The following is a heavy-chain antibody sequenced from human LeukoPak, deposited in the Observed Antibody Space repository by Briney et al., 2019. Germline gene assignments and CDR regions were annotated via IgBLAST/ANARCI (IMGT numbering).Heavy chain of an antibody. CDR2: IYTSGST. Sequence: SETLSLTCAVYGGSFSSYYWSWIRQPAGKGLEWIGRIYTSGSTNYNPSLKSRVTMSVDTSKNQFSLKLSSVTAADTAVYYCARSSVGKFGDPRHMDVWGKGTTVTISS. V-gene: IGHV4-59*10. J-gene: IGHJ6*03. CDR3: ARSSVGKFGDPRHMDV. CDR1: GGSFSSYY. D-gene: IGHD3-10*01.